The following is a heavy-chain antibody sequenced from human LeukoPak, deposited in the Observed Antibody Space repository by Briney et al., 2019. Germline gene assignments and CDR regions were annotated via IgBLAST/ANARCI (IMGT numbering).Heavy chain of an antibody. Sequence: SETLSLTCTVSGGSVNTDNYYWGWIRQPPGKGLEWIGNIYFSGSTYYNPSLKSRVTISVDTSKNQFSLKLSSVTAADTAVYYCARYVVYGSGKYYFDYWGQGTLVTVSS. J-gene: IGHJ4*02. V-gene: IGHV4-39*01. D-gene: IGHD3-10*01. CDR3: ARYVVYGSGKYYFDY. CDR1: GGSVNTDNYY. CDR2: IYFSGST.